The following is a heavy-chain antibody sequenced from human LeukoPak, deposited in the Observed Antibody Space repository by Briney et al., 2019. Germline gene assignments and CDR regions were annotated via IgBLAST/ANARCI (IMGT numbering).Heavy chain of an antibody. CDR1: GYPFTDYY. J-gene: IGHJ4*02. CDR2: INPNRGGT. V-gene: IGHV1-2*02. CDR3: ASGYRFRN. Sequence: SVKLSCTPSGYPFTDYYMHCVRQAPGQGLEWMGWINPNRGGTDYAQKFQGRVTMTRDTSISTAYMELSRLRYDDTAVYYCASGYRFRNWGQGTLVTVSS. D-gene: IGHD5-18*01.